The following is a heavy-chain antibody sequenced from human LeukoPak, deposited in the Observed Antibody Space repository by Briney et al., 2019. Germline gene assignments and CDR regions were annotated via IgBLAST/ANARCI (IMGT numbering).Heavy chain of an antibody. CDR1: GFTFSSYG. CDR3: AKAGHYGSGSYYSDY. D-gene: IGHD3-10*01. CDR2: ISYDGSNK. V-gene: IGHV3-30*18. Sequence: GGSLRLSCAASGFTFSSYGMHWVRQAPGKGLEWVAVISYDGSNKYYADSVKGRFTVSRDNSKNTLYLQMSSLRAGDTAVYYCAKAGHYGSGSYYSDYWGRGTLVTVSP. J-gene: IGHJ4*02.